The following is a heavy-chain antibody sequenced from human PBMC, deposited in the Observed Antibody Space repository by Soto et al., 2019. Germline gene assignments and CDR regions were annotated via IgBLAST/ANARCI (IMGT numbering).Heavy chain of an antibody. J-gene: IGHJ6*03. D-gene: IGHD2-15*01. CDR1: GYTFTSYA. CDR2: INAGNGNT. V-gene: IGHV1-3*01. CDR3: ARDPGSGDIYYYYYLDV. Sequence: ASVKVSCKASGYTFTSYAMHWVRQAPGQRLEWMGWINAGNGNTKYSQKFQGRVTITRDTSASTAYMELSSLRSEDTAVYYCARDPGSGDIYYYYYLDVWGKGTTVTVSS.